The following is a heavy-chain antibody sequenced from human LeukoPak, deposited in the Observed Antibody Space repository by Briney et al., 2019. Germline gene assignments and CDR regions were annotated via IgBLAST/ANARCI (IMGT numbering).Heavy chain of an antibody. CDR3: ARQYSGYDYIDY. J-gene: IGHJ4*02. CDR1: GGSFSRYY. D-gene: IGHD5-12*01. CDR2: ISYTGST. Sequence: PSETLSLTCAVYGGSFSRYYWSWIRQPPGKGLEWIGYISYTGSTNYNPSLKSRVTISVDTSKNQFSLKLSSVTAADTAVYYCARQYSGYDYIDYWGQGTLVTVSS. V-gene: IGHV4-59*08.